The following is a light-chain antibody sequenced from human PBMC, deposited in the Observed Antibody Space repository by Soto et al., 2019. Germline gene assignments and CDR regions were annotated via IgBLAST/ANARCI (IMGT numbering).Light chain of an antibody. CDR1: ISDVGTYDY. J-gene: IGLJ1*01. V-gene: IGLV2-14*03. CDR3: SSHTITNTRV. CDR2: EVR. Sequence: QSALTQPASVSGSPGQSIAISCTGTISDVGTYDYVSWYQQHPNRAPKLMIYEVRNRPSGVSTRFSGSKSVNTATLTISGLQAEDEADYYCSSHTITNTRVFGTGTKLTVL.